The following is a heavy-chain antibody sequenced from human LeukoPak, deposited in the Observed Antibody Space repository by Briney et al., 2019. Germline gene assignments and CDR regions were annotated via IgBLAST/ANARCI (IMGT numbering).Heavy chain of an antibody. Sequence: ASVKVSCKASGYTFTSYGISWVRQAPGQGLEWMGWISAYNGNTNYAQKLQGRVTMTTDTSTSTAYMELRSLRSDDTAVYYCARDPGIVVVPAAADYWGQGTLVTVSS. V-gene: IGHV1-18*01. J-gene: IGHJ4*02. CDR1: GYTFTSYG. D-gene: IGHD2-2*01. CDR2: ISAYNGNT. CDR3: ARDPGIVVVPAAADY.